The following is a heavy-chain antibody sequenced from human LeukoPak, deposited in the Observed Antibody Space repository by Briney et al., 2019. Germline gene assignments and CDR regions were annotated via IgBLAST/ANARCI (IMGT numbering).Heavy chain of an antibody. Sequence: SETLSLTCTVSGGSISGFYWSWIRQPPGKGLEWIGYISYSGNTNYIPSLKSRVTISVDTSKNQFSLKLNSVTAADTAVYYCARGERQTSGYYYYFDYWGQGTLVPVS. CDR2: ISYSGNT. J-gene: IGHJ4*02. CDR1: GGSISGFY. CDR3: ARGERQTSGYYYYFDY. V-gene: IGHV4-59*01. D-gene: IGHD3-22*01.